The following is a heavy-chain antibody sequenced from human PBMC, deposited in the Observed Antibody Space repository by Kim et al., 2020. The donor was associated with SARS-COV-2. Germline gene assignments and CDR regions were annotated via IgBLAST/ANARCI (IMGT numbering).Heavy chain of an antibody. D-gene: IGHD1-26*01. V-gene: IGHV3-23*01. J-gene: IGHJ4*02. CDR3: AKKVGLPVESFLVY. Sequence: GGSLRLSCAASGFTFSSYAMSWVRQAPGKGLEWVSAISGSGGTTYYADSVKGRFTISRDNSKNTLYLQMNSLRAEDTAVYYCAKKVGLPVESFLVYWGQGTLVTVSS. CDR2: ISGSGGTT. CDR1: GFTFSSYA.